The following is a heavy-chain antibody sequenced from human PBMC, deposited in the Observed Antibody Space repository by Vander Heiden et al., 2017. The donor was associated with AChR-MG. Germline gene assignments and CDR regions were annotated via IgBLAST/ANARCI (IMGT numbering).Heavy chain of an antibody. Sequence: QVQLQQWGAGLLKPSETLSLTCAVYGGSFSGSYWSWIRQPPGKGLEWIGEINHSGSTNYNPSLKSRVTISVDTSKNQFSLKLSSVTAADTAVYYCARGLPRYCSGGSCYLRYNWFDPWGQGTLVTVSS. CDR3: ARGLPRYCSGGSCYLRYNWFDP. D-gene: IGHD2-15*01. V-gene: IGHV4-34*01. J-gene: IGHJ5*02. CDR1: GGSFSGSY. CDR2: INHSGST.